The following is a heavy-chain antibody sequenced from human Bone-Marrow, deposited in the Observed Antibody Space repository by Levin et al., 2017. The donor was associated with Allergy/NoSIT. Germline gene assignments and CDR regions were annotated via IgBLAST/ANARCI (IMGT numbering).Heavy chain of an antibody. J-gene: IGHJ6*02. CDR1: GFTFSNNA. Sequence: PGGSLRLSCAASGFTFSNNAMHWVRQAPGKGLEWVAVISHDGNNKYEADSVQGRFTISRDNSKNTLYLQMNSLRPEDTAVYYCARVVSPYGDLIYYYYGLDVWGQGTTVTVSS. D-gene: IGHD4-17*01. CDR2: ISHDGNNK. V-gene: IGHV3-30*04. CDR3: ARVVSPYGDLIYYYYGLDV.